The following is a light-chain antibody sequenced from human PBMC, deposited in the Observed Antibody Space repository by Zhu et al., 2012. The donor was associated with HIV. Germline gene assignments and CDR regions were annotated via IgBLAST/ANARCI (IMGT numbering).Light chain of an antibody. CDR1: QSVSTY. CDR3: QQRSNWPRT. V-gene: IGKV3-11*01. Sequence: EIVLTQSPGTLSVSTGERVTLSCRARQSVSTYLAWYQQKPGQAPRLLIYGAFQRATGIPARFSGSGSGTDFTLTISSLEPEDFAVYYCQQRSNWPRTFGPGTKLDI. J-gene: IGKJ3*01. CDR2: GAF.